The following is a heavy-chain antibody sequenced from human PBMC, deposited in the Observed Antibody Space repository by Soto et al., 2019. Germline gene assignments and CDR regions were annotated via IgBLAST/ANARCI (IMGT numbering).Heavy chain of an antibody. CDR1: GFTFSSYG. CDR3: AKGGRDIIQLWFGY. D-gene: IGHD5-18*01. J-gene: IGHJ4*02. CDR2: ISYDGSNK. Sequence: GGSLRLSCAASGFTFSSYGMHWVRQAPGKGLEWVAVISYDGSNKYYADSVKGRFTISRDNSKNTLYLQMNSLRAEDTAVYYWAKGGRDIIQLWFGYWGQETLVTVSS. V-gene: IGHV3-30*18.